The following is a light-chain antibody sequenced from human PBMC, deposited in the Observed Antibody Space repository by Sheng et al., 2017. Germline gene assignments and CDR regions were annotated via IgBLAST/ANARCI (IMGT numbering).Light chain of an antibody. Sequence: DIQMTQSPSSLSASVGDRVTITCQASQDISNYLNWYQQKPGKAPKLLIYDASNLETGVPSRFSGSGSGTDFTFTISSLQPEDFATYYCQHLESYPISFGGGTKVEIK. CDR2: DAS. J-gene: IGKJ4*01. V-gene: IGKV1-33*01. CDR1: QDISNY. CDR3: QHLESYPIS.